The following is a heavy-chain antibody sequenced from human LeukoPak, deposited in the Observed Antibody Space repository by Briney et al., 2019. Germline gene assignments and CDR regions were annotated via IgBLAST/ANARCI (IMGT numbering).Heavy chain of an antibody. D-gene: IGHD3-9*01. Sequence: SETLSLTCAVYGGSFSGYYWSWIRQPPGKGLEWIGEINHSGSTNYNPSLKSRATISVDTSKNQFSLKLSSVTAADTAVYYCASHHYDILTGYRIYYFDYWGQGTLVTVSS. CDR2: INHSGST. CDR3: ASHHYDILTGYRIYYFDY. J-gene: IGHJ4*02. CDR1: GGSFSGYY. V-gene: IGHV4-34*01.